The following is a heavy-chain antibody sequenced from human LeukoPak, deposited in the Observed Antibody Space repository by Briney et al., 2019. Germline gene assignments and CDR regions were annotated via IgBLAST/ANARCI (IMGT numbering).Heavy chain of an antibody. CDR2: IDYSGST. V-gene: IGHV4-59*01. CDR1: GGSIRSYY. D-gene: IGHD3-10*01. Sequence: PSETLSLTCIVSGGSIRSYYWNWIRQPPGKGLEWIAYIDYSGSTNYNPSLKSRVTISVDTSTNQFSLRLSSVTAADTAVYYCARESYYYTSVSYHPDYYFDYWGQGTLVTVSS. J-gene: IGHJ4*02. CDR3: ARESYYYTSVSYHPDYYFDY.